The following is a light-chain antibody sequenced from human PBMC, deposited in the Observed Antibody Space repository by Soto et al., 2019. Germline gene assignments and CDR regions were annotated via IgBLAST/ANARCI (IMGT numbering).Light chain of an antibody. CDR3: QHYGTSAL. V-gene: IGKV3-20*01. CDR1: QSVSDMY. CDR2: AS. J-gene: IGKJ3*01. Sequence: EMVWTKSPGTLSLSPGERATLSCRASQSVSDMYLAWYQQKPGQAPRLLIHASTRATGIPYRFSGSGSGTDFTLTISRLEPEDFGVYYCQHYGTSALFGPGTKVEIK.